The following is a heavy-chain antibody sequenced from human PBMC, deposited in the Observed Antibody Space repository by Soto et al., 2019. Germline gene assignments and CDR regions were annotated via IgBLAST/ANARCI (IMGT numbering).Heavy chain of an antibody. CDR1: GFSLSTSGVG. J-gene: IGHJ3*02. V-gene: IGHV2-5*02. CDR3: AHRLTSSWFDAFDI. CDR2: IYWDDDK. D-gene: IGHD6-13*01. Sequence: QITLKESGPTLVKPTQTLTLTCTFSGFSLSTSGVGVGWIRQPPGKALEWLALIYWDDDKRYSPSLKSRLTIPKDSSKNQVVLTMTNMDPVDTATYYCAHRLTSSWFDAFDIWGQGTMVTVSS.